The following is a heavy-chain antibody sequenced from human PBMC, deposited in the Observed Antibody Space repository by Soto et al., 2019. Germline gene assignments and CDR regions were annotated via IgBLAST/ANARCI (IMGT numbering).Heavy chain of an antibody. CDR2: INPLPTSGST. V-gene: IGHV1-46*01. CDR1: GYIFTNYY. J-gene: IGHJ4*02. Sequence: ASVKVSCKASGYIFTNYYIHWVRQAPGQGLEWMAIINPLPTSGSTNYAQKFQGRVTVTRDTSTSTVYLELSSLRSDDTAVYYCARDLAAAAYWGQGTLVTVPS. D-gene: IGHD6-13*01. CDR3: ARDLAAAAY.